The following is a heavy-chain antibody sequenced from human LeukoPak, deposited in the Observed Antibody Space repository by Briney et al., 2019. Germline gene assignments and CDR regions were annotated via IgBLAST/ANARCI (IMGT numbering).Heavy chain of an antibody. D-gene: IGHD3-10*01. CDR1: GGTFSGYA. CDR3: ASYKNYYGSGTHFDY. Sequence: SVKVSCKASGGTFSGYAISWLRQAPGQGLEWMGRIIPIFGTANYAQKFQGRVTITTDESTSTAYMELSSLRSEDTAVYYCASYKNYYGSGTHFDYWGQGTLVTVSS. J-gene: IGHJ4*02. V-gene: IGHV1-69*05. CDR2: IIPIFGTA.